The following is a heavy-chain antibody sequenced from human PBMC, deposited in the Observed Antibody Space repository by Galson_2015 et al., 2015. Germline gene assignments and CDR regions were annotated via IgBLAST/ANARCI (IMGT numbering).Heavy chain of an antibody. J-gene: IGHJ4*02. D-gene: IGHD3-10*01. CDR3: ARGGERFDY. V-gene: IGHV4-34*01. Sequence: ETLSLTCAVYGGSFSGYYWSWIRQPPGKGLEWIGEINHSGSTNYNPSLKSRVTISVDTSKNQFSLKLSSVTAADTAVYYCARGGERFDYWGQGTLVTVSS. CDR2: INHSGST. CDR1: GGSFSGYY.